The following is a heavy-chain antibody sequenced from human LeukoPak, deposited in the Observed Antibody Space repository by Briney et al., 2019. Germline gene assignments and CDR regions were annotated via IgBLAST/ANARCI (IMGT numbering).Heavy chain of an antibody. J-gene: IGHJ4*02. Sequence: GGSLRLSCAASGFMFSSNWMSWVRLAPGKGLEWVANIKEDGTETYYVDSVKGRFTISRDNAKNSLYLQINSLRVEDTAVYYCAKEGRSLQTYWGQGTLVTVSS. CDR2: IKEDGTET. D-gene: IGHD5-24*01. CDR1: GFMFSSNW. V-gene: IGHV3-7*03. CDR3: AKEGRSLQTY.